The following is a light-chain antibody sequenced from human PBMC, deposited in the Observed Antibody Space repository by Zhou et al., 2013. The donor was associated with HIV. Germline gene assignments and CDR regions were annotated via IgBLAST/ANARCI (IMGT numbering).Light chain of an antibody. CDR2: GAS. V-gene: IGKV3-15*01. J-gene: IGKJ1*01. CDR1: QNVFTN. Sequence: EVVMTQSPSTLSVSPGERVTLSCRASQNVFTNLAWYQQKPGQAPSLLIYGASTRAYNVSAKFSGSGSGTEFTLTITGLQSEDFALYYCQQYASYSQTFGQGTKVDIK. CDR3: QQYASYSQT.